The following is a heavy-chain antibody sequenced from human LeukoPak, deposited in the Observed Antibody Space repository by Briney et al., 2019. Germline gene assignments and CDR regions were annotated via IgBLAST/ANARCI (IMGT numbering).Heavy chain of an antibody. CDR1: GFTFSSYS. J-gene: IGHJ4*02. V-gene: IGHV3-21*01. CDR3: AGDRWGGKYYFDY. D-gene: IGHD3-16*01. CDR2: TSSSSRYI. Sequence: GGSLRLSCAASGFTFSSYSMNWVRQAPGKGLEWLSSTSSSSRYIYYADSVKGRFTISRDNAKNSLYLQMNSLRAEDTAIYYCAGDRWGGKYYFDYWGQGTLVTVSS.